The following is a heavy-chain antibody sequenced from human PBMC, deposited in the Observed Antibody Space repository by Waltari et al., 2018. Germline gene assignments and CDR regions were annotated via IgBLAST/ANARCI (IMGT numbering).Heavy chain of an antibody. Sequence: QVQLQQSGPGLVKPSQTLSLTCAISGDSVSSNSASWTWIRQSPSRGLEWLGRTYYRSKWYNDYAVSVKSRITINPDTSKNQFSLQLNSVTPEDTAVYYCARGWELRGPGWFDPWGQGTLVTVSS. D-gene: IGHD1-26*01. CDR3: ARGWELRGPGWFDP. CDR2: TYYRSKWYN. V-gene: IGHV6-1*01. J-gene: IGHJ5*02. CDR1: GDSVSSNSAS.